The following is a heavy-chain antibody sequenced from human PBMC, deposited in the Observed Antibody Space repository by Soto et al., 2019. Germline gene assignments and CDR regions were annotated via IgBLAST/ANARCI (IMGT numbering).Heavy chain of an antibody. CDR3: ARLGVLRFLEWSSSYYYYYGMDV. CDR1: AGSISSSIYY. Sequence: PESMSLASTVSAGSISSSIYYWGWIRHPPGKGLEWIGRIYYSGSTYYNPSLKSRVTISVDTSKNQFSLKLSSVAAADTAVYYCARLGVLRFLEWSSSYYYYYGMDVWGQGTTVTVSS. CDR2: IYYSGST. V-gene: IGHV4-39*01. J-gene: IGHJ6*02. D-gene: IGHD3-3*01.